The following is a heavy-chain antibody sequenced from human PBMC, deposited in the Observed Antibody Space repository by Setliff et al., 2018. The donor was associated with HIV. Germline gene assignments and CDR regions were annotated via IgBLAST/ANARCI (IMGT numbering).Heavy chain of an antibody. J-gene: IGHJ3*02. D-gene: IGHD4-4*01. Sequence: ASVKVSCKASGYTFTNYYIHWVRQAPGQGLEWMGIINPSGGSTTYAQKFQGRVTMTRDTSTSTVYMELSSLRSEDTAVYYCARDAFDYTDAFDIWGQGTMVTVSS. CDR1: GYTFTNYY. CDR2: INPSGGST. CDR3: ARDAFDYTDAFDI. V-gene: IGHV1-46*01.